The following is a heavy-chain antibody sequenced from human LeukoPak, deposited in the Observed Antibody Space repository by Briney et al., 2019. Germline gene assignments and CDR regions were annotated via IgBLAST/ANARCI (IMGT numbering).Heavy chain of an antibody. CDR1: GGTFSSYA. V-gene: IGHV1-69*05. D-gene: IGHD3-9*01. CDR3: ARGRYDILTGSGYYYYMDV. J-gene: IGHJ6*03. Sequence: ASVKVSCKASGGTFSSYAISWVRQAPGQGLEWMGGIIPIFGTANYAQKFQGRVTITTDESTSTAYMELSSLRSEDTAVYYCARGRYDILTGSGYYYYMDVWGKGTTVTVSS. CDR2: IIPIFGTA.